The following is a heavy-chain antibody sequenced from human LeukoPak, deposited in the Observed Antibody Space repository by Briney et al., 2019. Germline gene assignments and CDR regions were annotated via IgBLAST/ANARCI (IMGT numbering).Heavy chain of an antibody. CDR2: INHSGST. J-gene: IGHJ4*02. CDR1: GGSLSGYY. D-gene: IGHD6-19*01. CDR3: ARVRGLIAVAVDY. Sequence: SETLSLTCAVYGGSLSGYYWSWIRQPPGKGLEWIGEINHSGSTNYNPSLKSRVTISVDTSKNQFSLKLSSVTAADTAVYYCARVRGLIAVAVDYWGQGTLVTVSS. V-gene: IGHV4-34*01.